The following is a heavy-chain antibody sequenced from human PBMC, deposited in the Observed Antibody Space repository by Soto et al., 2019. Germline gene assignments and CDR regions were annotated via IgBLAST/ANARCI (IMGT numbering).Heavy chain of an antibody. CDR1: GFTFSSYA. CDR2: ISSNGGST. D-gene: IGHD5-18*01. J-gene: IGHJ4*02. Sequence: EVPLVESGGGLVQPGGSLRLSCAASGFTFSSYAMHWVRQAPGKGLEYVSVISSNGGSTDYANSVKGRFTISRDNSKNTLYLQMGSLRAEDTAVYYCARGYGYYFDYWGQGTLVTVSS. V-gene: IGHV3-64*01. CDR3: ARGYGYYFDY.